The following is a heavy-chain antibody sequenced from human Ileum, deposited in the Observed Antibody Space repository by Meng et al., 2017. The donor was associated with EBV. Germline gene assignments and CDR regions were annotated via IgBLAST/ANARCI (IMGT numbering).Heavy chain of an antibody. J-gene: IGHJ4*02. D-gene: IGHD3-16*02. CDR2: ISYDETTK. V-gene: IGHV3-30-3*01. CDR1: GFTFSSYV. Sequence: QVQLVESGXGVVQPGRSLRLSGGAAGFTFSSYVMHWVRQAPGKGLEWVALISYDETTKHYADSVKGRFTISRDNSKNTLYLQMSSLRPEDTAVYYCARPYVWGTYRPPGYWCQGTLVNVSS. CDR3: ARPYVWGTYRPPGY.